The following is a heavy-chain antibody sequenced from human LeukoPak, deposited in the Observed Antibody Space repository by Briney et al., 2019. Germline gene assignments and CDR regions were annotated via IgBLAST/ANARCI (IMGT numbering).Heavy chain of an antibody. CDR1: GYTFTSYD. D-gene: IGHD1-7*01. CDR2: MNPNSGNT. Sequence: ASVMVSCKASGYTFTSYDINWVRQATGQGLEWMGWMNPNSGNTGYAQKFQGRVTMTRNTSISTAYMELSSLRSEDTAVYYCARVITGTTYRGFDPWGQGTLVTVSS. V-gene: IGHV1-8*01. J-gene: IGHJ5*02. CDR3: ARVITGTTYRGFDP.